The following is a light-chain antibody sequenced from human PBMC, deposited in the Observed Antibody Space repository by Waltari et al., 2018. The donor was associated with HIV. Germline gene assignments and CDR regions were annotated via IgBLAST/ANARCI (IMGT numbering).Light chain of an antibody. CDR2: QDP. Sequence: SYDLTQSPSVSVSPGQTATHPRSGDKLEDKFPSWYQPRPGQSPVLVFFQDPRFTQSNSGNTATLTISGTQPMDEADYFCQAWDSSIVVFGGGTRLTVL. CDR3: QAWDSSIVV. V-gene: IGLV3-1*01. J-gene: IGLJ2*01. CDR1: KLEDKF.